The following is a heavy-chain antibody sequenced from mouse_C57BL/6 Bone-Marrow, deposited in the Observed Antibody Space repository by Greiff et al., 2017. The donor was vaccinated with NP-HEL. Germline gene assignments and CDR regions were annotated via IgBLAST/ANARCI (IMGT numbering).Heavy chain of an antibody. CDR1: GYTFTSYG. V-gene: IGHV1-81*01. Sequence: QVQLQQSGAELARPGASVKLSCKASGYTFTSYGISWVKQRTGQGLEWIGEIYPRSGNTYYNEKFKGKATLTSDKSSSTAYMELRSLTSEDSAVYFCARSGSWDYYFDYWGQGTTLTVSS. CDR2: IYPRSGNT. J-gene: IGHJ2*01. CDR3: ARSGSWDYYFDY. D-gene: IGHD4-1*01.